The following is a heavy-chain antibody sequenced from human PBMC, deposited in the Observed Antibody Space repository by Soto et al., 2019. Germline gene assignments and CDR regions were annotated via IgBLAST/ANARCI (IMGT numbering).Heavy chain of an antibody. Sequence: LRLSCAVSGFTFSTYTMHWVRQAPGKGLQWVAVMSDDGSTKYYADSVKGRFTISRDNSKNTLYLQMNSLRAEDTAVYYCERDGRWLQLFDFWGQGTLVTVS. V-gene: IGHV3-30-3*01. J-gene: IGHJ4*02. CDR1: GFTFSTYT. CDR2: MSDDGSTK. D-gene: IGHD1-1*01. CDR3: ERDGRWLQLFDF.